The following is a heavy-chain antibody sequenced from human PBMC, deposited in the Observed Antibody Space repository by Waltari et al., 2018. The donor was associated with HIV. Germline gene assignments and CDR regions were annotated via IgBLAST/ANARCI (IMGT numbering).Heavy chain of an antibody. CDR2: IYYSGSS. J-gene: IGHJ4*02. CDR3: ARQSAVADKGGLDY. Sequence: QVQLQESGPGLVKPSETLSLTCTVSGGSISSHTFYWAWIRQPPGKGLEWIGSIYYSGSSHYSPSLKSRVTISIDTSKNQFSLNLTSVTAADTAIYYCARQSAVADKGGLDYWGQGTLVTVSS. V-gene: IGHV4-39*01. CDR1: GGSISSHTFY. D-gene: IGHD6-19*01.